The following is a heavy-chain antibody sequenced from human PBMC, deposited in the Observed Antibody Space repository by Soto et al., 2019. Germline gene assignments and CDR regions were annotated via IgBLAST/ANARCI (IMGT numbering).Heavy chain of an antibody. CDR2: IDPSAGST. V-gene: IGHV1-46*01. Sequence: ASVKVSCKASGYTFTNYYIHWVRQAPGQGLERMGTIDPSAGSTTFAQNFRGRVTMTRDASTGTLYMELSSLRSEDTAVYYCARSPVPTGTALFYFDYWGQGTLVTVSS. CDR3: ARSPVPTGTALFYFDY. D-gene: IGHD6-13*01. CDR1: GYTFTNYY. J-gene: IGHJ4*02.